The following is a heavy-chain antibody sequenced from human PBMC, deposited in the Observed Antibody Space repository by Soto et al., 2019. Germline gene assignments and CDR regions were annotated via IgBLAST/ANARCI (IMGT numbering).Heavy chain of an antibody. CDR3: ARDVVVVVAATSWFDP. CDR2: ISYDGSNK. D-gene: IGHD2-15*01. CDR1: GFTFSSDA. V-gene: IGHV3-30-3*01. J-gene: IGHJ5*02. Sequence: VGSLRLSCAASGFTFSSDAMHWVRQAPGKGLEWVAVISYDGSNKYYADSVKGRFTISRDNSKNTLYLQMNSLRAEDTAVYYCARDVVVVVAATSWFDPWGQGTLVTAS.